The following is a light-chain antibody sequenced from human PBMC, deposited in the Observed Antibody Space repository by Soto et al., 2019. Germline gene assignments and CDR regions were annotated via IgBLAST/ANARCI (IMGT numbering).Light chain of an antibody. CDR2: AAS. J-gene: IGKJ2*01. Sequence: AIQMTQSPSSLSASVGDRVIITCRASQAIRNDLDWYQQKPGKAPKLLISAASSLQSGVPSRFSGSGSGTDFTLTISSLQPEDFATYYCLQDYDYPYTFGQGTKVDIK. CDR3: LQDYDYPYT. CDR1: QAIRND. V-gene: IGKV1-6*01.